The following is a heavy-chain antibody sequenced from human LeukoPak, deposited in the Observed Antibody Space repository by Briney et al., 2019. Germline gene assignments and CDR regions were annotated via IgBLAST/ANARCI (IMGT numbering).Heavy chain of an antibody. CDR1: GFTFSSYG. CDR3: AKLSTVTTDY. D-gene: IGHD4-17*01. Sequence: GGSLRLSCAAPGFTFSSYGMHWVRQAPGKGLEWAAFIRYDGSNKYYADSVKGRFTISRDNSKNTLYLQMNSLRAEDTAVYYCAKLSTVTTDYWGQGTLVTVSS. J-gene: IGHJ4*02. V-gene: IGHV3-30*02. CDR2: IRYDGSNK.